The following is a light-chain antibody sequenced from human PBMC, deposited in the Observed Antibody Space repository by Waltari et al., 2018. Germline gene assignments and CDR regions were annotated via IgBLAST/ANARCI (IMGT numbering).Light chain of an antibody. CDR1: SNNIGFYDL. Sequence: QSALTQPASVSGSPGQSITISCTGSSNNIGFYDLVSWYQQHPGKAPKLIIFDVIKRPSGVSDLFSGSKSGNTASLTISGLQTEDDADYYCCSYSGSGSFPYVFGPGTRVAVL. J-gene: IGLJ1*01. CDR2: DVI. V-gene: IGLV2-23*02. CDR3: CSYSGSGSFPYV.